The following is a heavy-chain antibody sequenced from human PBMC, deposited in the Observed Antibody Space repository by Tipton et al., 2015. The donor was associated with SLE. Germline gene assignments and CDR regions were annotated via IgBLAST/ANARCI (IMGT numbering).Heavy chain of an antibody. CDR1: GFTFSDYY. V-gene: IGHV3-11*01. CDR3: AREAGYCTGGVCPSRYYFDY. J-gene: IGHJ4*02. Sequence: SLRLSCSASGFTFSDYYMSWIRQAPGKGLEWLSYISSSGRIIYYADSVKGRFTISRDNSKKTLYLQMNSLRSEDTAVYYCAREAGYCTGGVCPSRYYFDYWGQGTLVTVSS. D-gene: IGHD2-8*02. CDR2: ISSSGRII.